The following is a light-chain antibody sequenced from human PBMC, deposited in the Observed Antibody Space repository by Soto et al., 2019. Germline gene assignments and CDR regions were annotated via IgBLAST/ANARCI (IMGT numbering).Light chain of an antibody. CDR2: GAS. Sequence: EIVLTQSPGTLSLSPGERATLSCRASQSVSNNYLAWYQQKPGQAPRLLIYGASSRATGIPDRFSGSGSATDVTLTISRLAPEDFAVYYCQQYGTSPWAVGQGTKVEIK. CDR3: QQYGTSPWA. V-gene: IGKV3-20*01. CDR1: QSVSNNY. J-gene: IGKJ1*01.